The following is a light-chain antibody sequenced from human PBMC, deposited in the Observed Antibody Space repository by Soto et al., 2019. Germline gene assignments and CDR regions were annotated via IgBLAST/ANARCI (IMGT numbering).Light chain of an antibody. CDR2: DVT. Sequence: QSVLTQPVSVSGSPGQSITISCPGTDNDVGVYNYVSWYQQHPGKAPKLIIYDVTNRPSGVSNRFSGSKSGNTASLTISGLQAEDEADYYCSSYTTSTTRVFGGGTQLTVL. V-gene: IGLV2-14*01. CDR3: SSYTTSTTRV. CDR1: DNDVGVYNY. J-gene: IGLJ7*01.